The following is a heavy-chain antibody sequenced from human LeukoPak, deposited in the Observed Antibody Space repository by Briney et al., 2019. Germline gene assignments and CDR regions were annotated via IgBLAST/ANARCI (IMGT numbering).Heavy chain of an antibody. CDR2: ISSGSSTI. V-gene: IGHV3-48*01. J-gene: IGHJ4*02. D-gene: IGHD5-24*01. CDR3: VRVIVDDYNFRPSDY. Sequence: GGSLRLSCAASGFTFSSYSMNWVRQAPGKGLERVSYISSGSSTIYYADSVRGRFTISRDNAKNSLYLQVNSLRAEDTAVYYCVRVIVDDYNFRPSDYWGQGTLVTVSS. CDR1: GFTFSSYS.